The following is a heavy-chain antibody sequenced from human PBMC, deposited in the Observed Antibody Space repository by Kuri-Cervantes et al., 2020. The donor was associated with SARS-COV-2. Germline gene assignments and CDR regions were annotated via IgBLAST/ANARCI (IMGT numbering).Heavy chain of an antibody. V-gene: IGHV4-39*07. D-gene: IGHD6-13*01. J-gene: IGHJ4*02. Sequence: SETLSLTCTVSGGSISSSSYYWGWIRQPPGKGLEWIGSIYYSGSTNSNPSLKSRVTISLDTSKNQFSLRLTSVTAADTAVYYCARRIGSSSPYYYFDYWGQGAVVTVSS. CDR2: IYYSGST. CDR3: ARRIGSSSPYYYFDY. CDR1: GGSISSSSYY.